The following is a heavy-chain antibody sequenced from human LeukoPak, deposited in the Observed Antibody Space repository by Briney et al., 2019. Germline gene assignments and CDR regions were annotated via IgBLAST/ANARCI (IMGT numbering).Heavy chain of an antibody. Sequence: GESLRLSCAASGFTFSSYGMHWVRQAPGKGLEWVAFIRYDGSNKYYADSVKGLFTISRDNSKNTLYLQMNSLRAEDTAVYYCAKDRPGYSYGDFDYWGQGTLVTVSS. CDR2: IRYDGSNK. CDR3: AKDRPGYSYGDFDY. V-gene: IGHV3-30*02. J-gene: IGHJ4*02. CDR1: GFTFSSYG. D-gene: IGHD5-18*01.